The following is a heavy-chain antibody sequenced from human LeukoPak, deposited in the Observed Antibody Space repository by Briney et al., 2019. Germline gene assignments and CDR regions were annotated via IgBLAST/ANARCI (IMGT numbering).Heavy chain of an antibody. D-gene: IGHD5/OR15-5a*01. Sequence: GESLKISCKGSGYSFTSYWIGWVRQLPGKGLEWMGIIYPGDSDTRYSPSFQGQVTISADKSITTAYLQWSSLKASDTAMYYCARQLPGVSSAFDIWGQGTVVITVSS. CDR2: IYPGDSDT. V-gene: IGHV5-51*01. J-gene: IGHJ3*02. CDR3: ARQLPGVSSAFDI. CDR1: GYSFTSYW.